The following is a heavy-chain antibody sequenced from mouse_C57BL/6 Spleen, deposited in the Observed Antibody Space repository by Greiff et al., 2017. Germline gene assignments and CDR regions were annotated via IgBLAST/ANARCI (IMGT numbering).Heavy chain of an antibody. CDR3: ARRRGITTVVATDYAMDY. Sequence: QVQLQQPGAELVRPGSSVKLSCKASGYTFTSYWMHWVKQRPIQGLEWIGNIDPSDSETHYNQKFKDKATLTVEKSSSTAYMQLSSLTSEDSAVYYCARRRGITTVVATDYAMDYWGQGTSVTVSS. V-gene: IGHV1-52*01. CDR1: GYTFTSYW. CDR2: IDPSDSET. D-gene: IGHD1-1*01. J-gene: IGHJ4*01.